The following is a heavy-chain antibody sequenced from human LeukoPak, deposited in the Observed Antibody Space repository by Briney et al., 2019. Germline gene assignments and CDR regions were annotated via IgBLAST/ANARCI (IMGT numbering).Heavy chain of an antibody. D-gene: IGHD3-9*01. Sequence: GGSLRLSCAASGFTFDDYGMSWVRQAPGKGLEWVSGINWNGGSTGYADSVKGRFNISRDNAKNSLYLQMNSLRAEDTAVYYCAKDTGERLGILTGYYKSRKSYFDYWGQGTLVTVSS. CDR1: GFTFDDYG. J-gene: IGHJ4*02. CDR3: AKDTGERLGILTGYYKSRKSYFDY. V-gene: IGHV3-20*04. CDR2: INWNGGST.